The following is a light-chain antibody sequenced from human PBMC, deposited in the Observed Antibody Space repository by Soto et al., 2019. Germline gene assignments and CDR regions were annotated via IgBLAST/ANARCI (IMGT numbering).Light chain of an antibody. J-gene: IGKJ1*01. Sequence: EIVMTQSPAPLSVSPGERATLSCRASQSVSSNLAWYQQKPGHAPRLLIYGASTRATGIPARFSGSGSGTEFTLTISSLQSEDFAVYYCQQYNNWPKTFGQGTKVEIK. CDR1: QSVSSN. V-gene: IGKV3-15*01. CDR2: GAS. CDR3: QQYNNWPKT.